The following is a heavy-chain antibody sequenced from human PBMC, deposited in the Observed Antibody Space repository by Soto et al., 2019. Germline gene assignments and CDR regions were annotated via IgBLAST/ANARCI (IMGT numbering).Heavy chain of an antibody. J-gene: IGHJ4*02. CDR2: IRSTPNSYAT. Sequence: EVQLVESGGGLVQPGGSLKLSCAASGFTFSGSAMHWVRQASGKGLEWVGRIRSTPNSYATAYAASVKGRYTISRDDSKNTAYLQMNSLKTEDKAVYYCCAIRGGQPDYWGQGALVTVSS. CDR1: GFTFSGSA. D-gene: IGHD3-10*01. V-gene: IGHV3-73*02. CDR3: CAIRGGQPDY.